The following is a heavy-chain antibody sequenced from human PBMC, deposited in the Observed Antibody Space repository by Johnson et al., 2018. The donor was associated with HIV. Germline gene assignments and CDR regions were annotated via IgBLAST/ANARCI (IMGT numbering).Heavy chain of an antibody. CDR2: ISSSGSTI. D-gene: IGHD1-1*01. CDR1: GFTFSDYY. V-gene: IGHV3-11*04. Sequence: QVQLVESGGGLVKPGGSLRLSCAASGFTFSDYYMSWIRQAPGKGLAWVSYISSSGSTIYYADAVKGRFTISRDNSKNSLYLQMNSLRAEDTAVYYCARDPDGTTGTTYPDADFDIWGQGTMVTVSS. J-gene: IGHJ3*02. CDR3: ARDPDGTTGTTYPDADFDI.